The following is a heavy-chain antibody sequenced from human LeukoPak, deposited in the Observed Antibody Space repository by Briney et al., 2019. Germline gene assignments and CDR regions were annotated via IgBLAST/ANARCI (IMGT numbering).Heavy chain of an antibody. CDR1: GYTFTSYY. CDR2: INPSGGST. D-gene: IGHD6-6*01. J-gene: IGHJ4*02. Sequence: GASVKVSCKASGYTFTSYYMHWVRQAPGQGLEWMGIINPSGGSTSYAQKFQGRVTMTRDTSTSTVYMELSSLRAEDTAVYYCANTHPVGIAARPDGVSAFDYWGQGTLVTVSS. V-gene: IGHV1-46*01. CDR3: ANTHPVGIAARPDGVSAFDY.